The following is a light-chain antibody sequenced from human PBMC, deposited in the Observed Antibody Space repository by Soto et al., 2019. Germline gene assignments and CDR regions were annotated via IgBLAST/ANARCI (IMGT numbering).Light chain of an antibody. CDR3: HQYDNWPKT. CDR1: QSISDN. V-gene: IGKV3-15*01. CDR2: GAS. J-gene: IGKJ5*01. Sequence: EIVMTQSPGTLSVSPGERATLSCRASQSISDNLAWYQQKPGQAPRLLIYGASTRATGIPARFSGSGSGTEFTLTISSLQSEDFAVYYCHQYDNWPKTFGQGTRLEVK.